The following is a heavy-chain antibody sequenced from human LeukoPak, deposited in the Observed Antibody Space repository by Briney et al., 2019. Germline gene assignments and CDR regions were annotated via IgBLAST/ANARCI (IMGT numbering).Heavy chain of an antibody. CDR2: INHRGST. CDR3: ARAQGCYRSGWYGTGTCYMDV. V-gene: IGHV4-34*01. CDR1: GGSFSGSY. J-gene: IGHJ6*03. Sequence: PSESLSLTCSVYGGSFSGSYWGWIRQPPGKGLEWIGEINHRGSTNCNPSLKSQVTISVDTSKNQFSLKLSSVTAADTAGYHCARAQGCYRSGWYGTGTCYMDVWGKGTTVTASS. D-gene: IGHD6-19*01.